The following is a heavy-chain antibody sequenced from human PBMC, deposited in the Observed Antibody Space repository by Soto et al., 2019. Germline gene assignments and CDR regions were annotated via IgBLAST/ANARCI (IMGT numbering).Heavy chain of an antibody. D-gene: IGHD6-19*01. CDR2: ISYDGSLI. CDR1: GFTFSSYG. CDR3: AKEHTLHNSGWVFDF. V-gene: IGHV3-30*18. Sequence: QVQLVESGGGVVQPGGSLRLSCAASGFTFSSYGIQWVRQAPGKGLEWVAVISYDGSLIYYADSVKGRFTISRDNSKNTLYLQMNCLRVEDTAVYYCAKEHTLHNSGWVFDFWGQGALVTVSP. J-gene: IGHJ4*02.